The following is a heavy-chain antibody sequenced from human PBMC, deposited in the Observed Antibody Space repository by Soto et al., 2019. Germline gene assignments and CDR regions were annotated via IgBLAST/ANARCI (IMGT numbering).Heavy chain of an antibody. CDR3: ARQRTTVVTQAYFDH. J-gene: IGHJ4*02. CDR1: GESISSSSYY. Sequence: SETLSLTFIVSGESISSSSYYWGWIRQPPGEGLEWIGSIYYSGRTYYNPSFKSRVTISIDTSKNQFSLKLSSVTATDTAVYYCARQRTTVVTQAYFDHWGQGALVTVSS. V-gene: IGHV4-39*01. D-gene: IGHD2-21*02. CDR2: IYYSGRT.